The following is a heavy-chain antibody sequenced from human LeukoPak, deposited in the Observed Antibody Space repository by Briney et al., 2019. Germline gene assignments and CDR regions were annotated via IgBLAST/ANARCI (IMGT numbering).Heavy chain of an antibody. CDR2: IKQDGSEK. J-gene: IGHJ6*03. CDR1: GFTFSSYW. D-gene: IGHD3-3*01. Sequence: PRGSLRLSCAASGFTFSSYWMSWVRQAPGKGLEWVANIKQDGSEKYYVDSVKGRFTISRDNAKNSLYLQMNSLRAEDTAVYYCAREGGRFLDGYMDVWGKGTTVTVSS. V-gene: IGHV3-7*01. CDR3: AREGGRFLDGYMDV.